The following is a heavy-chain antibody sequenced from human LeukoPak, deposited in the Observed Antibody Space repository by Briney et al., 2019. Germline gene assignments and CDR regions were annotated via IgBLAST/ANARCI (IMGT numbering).Heavy chain of an antibody. J-gene: IGHJ4*02. V-gene: IGHV3-43*01. CDR3: VKDLSYETSGSFFDY. D-gene: IGHD3-22*01. CDR2: ISWDGTT. CDR1: GFTFEEYT. Sequence: GGSLRLSCAASGFTFEEYTMHGVRQAPRKTLEWVSLISWDGTTYYTDSVKGRFTISRDNSKDSLYLQMDTLRSEDTAFYYCVKDLSYETSGSFFDYWGQGTLVTVS.